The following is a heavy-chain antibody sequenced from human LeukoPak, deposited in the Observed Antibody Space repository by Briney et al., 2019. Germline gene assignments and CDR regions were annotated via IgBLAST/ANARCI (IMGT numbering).Heavy chain of an antibody. CDR1: GYSFTSYW. V-gene: IGHV5-51*01. D-gene: IGHD6-19*01. CDR2: IYPGDSDT. CDR3: ARAESRQRLGARNFDY. Sequence: GESLKISCKGSGYSFTSYWIGWVRQMPGEGLEWMGIIYPGDSDTRYSPSFQGQVTISADKSISTAYLQWSSLKASDTAMYYCARAESRQRLGARNFDYWGQGTLVTVSS. J-gene: IGHJ4*02.